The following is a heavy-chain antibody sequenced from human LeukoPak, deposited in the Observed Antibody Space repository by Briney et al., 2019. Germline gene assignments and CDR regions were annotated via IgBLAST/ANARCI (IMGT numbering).Heavy chain of an antibody. V-gene: IGHV3-7*01. CDR3: AREYYDFWSGYINYFDY. CDR1: GFTFNRYW. D-gene: IGHD3-3*01. CDR2: IKEDGSVK. Sequence: GGSLKISCTASGFTFNRYWMSWVRQAPGKGLEWVASIKEDGSVKYYVDSVTGRFTISRDNAKNSLHLQMNSLKFEDTAVYYCAREYYDFWSGYINYFDYWGQGTLVTVSS. J-gene: IGHJ4*02.